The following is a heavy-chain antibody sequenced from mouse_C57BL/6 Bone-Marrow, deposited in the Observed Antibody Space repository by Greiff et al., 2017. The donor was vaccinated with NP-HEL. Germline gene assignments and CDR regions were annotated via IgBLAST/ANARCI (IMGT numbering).Heavy chain of an antibody. CDR3: AKKGYSPYAMDY. CDR2: IWSGGST. D-gene: IGHD3-1*01. Sequence: VQLQQSGPGLVQPSPCLSITCTVSGFSLTSYGVHWVRQPPGKGLEWLGVIWSGGSTDYNAAFISRLSISKDNSKSQVFLIMNSLQADDTAIYYCAKKGYSPYAMDYWGQGASVTVSS. V-gene: IGHV2-4*01. CDR1: GFSLTSYG. J-gene: IGHJ4*01.